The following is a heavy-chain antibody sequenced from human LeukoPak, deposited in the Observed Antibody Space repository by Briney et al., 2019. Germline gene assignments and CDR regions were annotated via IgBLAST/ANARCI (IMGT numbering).Heavy chain of an antibody. D-gene: IGHD3-10*01. V-gene: IGHV4-59*01. J-gene: IGHJ6*03. CDR3: ARGPRAVWFGEVSYMDV. CDR2: VDHTGST. CDR1: DDSITMYY. Sequence: PSETLSLTCSVSDDSITMYYWTWIRQPPGKGLEWIGYVDHTGSTNFNPSLNGRVSISRDTTKNLFSLRLSSVTAADTAVYYCARGPRAVWFGEVSYMDVWGKGTTVTVSS.